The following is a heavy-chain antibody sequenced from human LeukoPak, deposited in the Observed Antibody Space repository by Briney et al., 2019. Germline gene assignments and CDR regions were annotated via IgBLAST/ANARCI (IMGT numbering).Heavy chain of an antibody. D-gene: IGHD3-22*01. V-gene: IGHV4-4*02. CDR3: ARAIDYYDSSGYYYGAGAFDI. CDR1: GGSISSSNW. Sequence: SETLSLTFAVSGGSISSSNWWRWVRQPPGKGLEGIGEIYHSGSTNYNPSLESRVTISVDKSKNQFSLKLSTVTAADTAVYYCARAIDYYDSSGYYYGAGAFDIWGQGTMVTVSS. CDR2: IYHSGST. J-gene: IGHJ3*02.